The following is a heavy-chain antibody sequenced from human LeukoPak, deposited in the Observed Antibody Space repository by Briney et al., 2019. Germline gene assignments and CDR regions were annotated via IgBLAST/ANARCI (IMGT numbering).Heavy chain of an antibody. V-gene: IGHV3-7*01. CDR2: IKQDGSER. CDR1: GFSMSVYW. J-gene: IGHJ4*02. Sequence: GGSLRLSCEASGFSMSVYWMSWARQAPGKGLEWVGNIKQDGSERNYVDSVKGRFTISRDNAKKSLYLQMNSLRAEYTAVYYCARDWGAYYHFFDYWGQGTLVTVSS. CDR3: ARDWGAYYHFFDY. D-gene: IGHD3-22*01.